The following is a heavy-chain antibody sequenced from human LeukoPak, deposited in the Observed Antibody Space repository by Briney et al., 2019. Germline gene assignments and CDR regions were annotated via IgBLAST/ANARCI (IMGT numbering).Heavy chain of an antibody. CDR1: GYTFTGYY. V-gene: IGHV1-2*02. Sequence: GASVKVSCKASGYTFTGYYMHWVRQPPGQGLEWMGWINPNSGGTNYAQKFQGRVIMTRDTPIRTAYMELSRLRSDDTAVYYCARVTGASKRGLSYWGQGTLVTGSS. D-gene: IGHD3-16*01. J-gene: IGHJ4*02. CDR2: INPNSGGT. CDR3: ARVTGASKRGLSY.